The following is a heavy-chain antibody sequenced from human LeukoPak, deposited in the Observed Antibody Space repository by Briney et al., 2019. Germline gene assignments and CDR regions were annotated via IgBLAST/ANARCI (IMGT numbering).Heavy chain of an antibody. J-gene: IGHJ4*02. CDR2: FDPEDGET. D-gene: IGHD2-2*01. CDR1: GYTLTELS. Sequence: ASVTVSCTVSGYTLTELSMHWVRQAPGKGLEWVGGFDPEDGETIYAQKFQGRVTITEDTSTDTAYMELRSLRSADTAVYYCAREDPGVPAAYDYWGQGTLVTVSS. V-gene: IGHV1-24*01. CDR3: AREDPGVPAAYDY.